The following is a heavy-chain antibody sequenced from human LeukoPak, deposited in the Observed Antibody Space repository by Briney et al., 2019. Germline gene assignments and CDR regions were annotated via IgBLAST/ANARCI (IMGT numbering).Heavy chain of an antibody. J-gene: IGHJ4*02. CDR2: INPNSGGT. CDR3: ARDRGAAALPGY. D-gene: IGHD6-13*01. Sequence: GASMKVSFKASGYTFTGYYMHRGRQAPGQGLEWMGRINPNSGGTNYAQKFQGRVTMTRDTSISTAYMELSRLRSDDTAVYYCARDRGAAALPGYWGQGTLVTVSS. CDR1: GYTFTGYY. V-gene: IGHV1-2*06.